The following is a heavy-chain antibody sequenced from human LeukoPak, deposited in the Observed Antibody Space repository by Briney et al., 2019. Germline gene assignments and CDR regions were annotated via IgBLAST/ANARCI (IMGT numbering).Heavy chain of an antibody. D-gene: IGHD4-17*01. CDR3: AKVHGDYYAFDI. CDR1: GFTFDDYA. J-gene: IGHJ3*02. CDR2: ISWNSGSI. V-gene: IGHV3-9*01. Sequence: GGSLRLSCAASGFTFDDYAMHWVRQAPGKGLKWVSGISWNSGSIGYADSVKGRFTISRNNAKNSLYLQMNGLRAEDTALYYCAKVHGDYYAFDIWGQGAMVTVSS.